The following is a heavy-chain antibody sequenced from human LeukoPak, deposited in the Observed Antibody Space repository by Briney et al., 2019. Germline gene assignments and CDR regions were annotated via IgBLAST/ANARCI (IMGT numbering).Heavy chain of an antibody. J-gene: IGHJ4*02. CDR2: ISSSSSSYI. V-gene: IGHV3-21*01. CDR1: GFTFSSYS. Sequence: GGSLRLSCAASGFTFSSYSMNWVRQAPGKGLGWVSSISSSSSSYIYYADSVKGRFTISRDNAKNSLYLQMNSLRAEDTAVYYCAREWSGPYWGQGTLVTVSS. D-gene: IGHD2-15*01. CDR3: AREWSGPY.